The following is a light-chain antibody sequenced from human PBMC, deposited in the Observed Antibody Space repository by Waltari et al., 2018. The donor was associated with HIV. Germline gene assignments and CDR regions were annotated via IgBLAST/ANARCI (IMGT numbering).Light chain of an antibody. CDR3: QQYNSHSYA. J-gene: IGKJ2*01. CDR2: KTS. CDR1: QIINNW. V-gene: IGKV1-5*03. Sequence: DVQMTQSPSTLSAGVGDKVTITCRASQIINNWLAWYQQKPGKPPKLLIYKTSYLERGVPSRFAGSGSGAVFTLMIDGLQPDDFATYYCQQYNSHSYAFGQGTKVDVK.